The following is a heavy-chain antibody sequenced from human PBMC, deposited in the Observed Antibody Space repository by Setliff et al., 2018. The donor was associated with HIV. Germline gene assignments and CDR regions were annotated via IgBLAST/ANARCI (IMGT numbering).Heavy chain of an antibody. CDR1: GYNFATYY. CDR2: INPGDSDT. J-gene: IGHJ4*02. Sequence: PGESLKISCKTSGYNFATYYITWVRQMPGKGLEWIGRINPGDSDTGYSPSFQGQVTISADKSISSTYLQWNSLKASDTAMYYCATRLRGYSGLGYWGQGTLVTVSS. D-gene: IGHD5-12*01. V-gene: IGHV5-51*01. CDR3: ATRLRGYSGLGY.